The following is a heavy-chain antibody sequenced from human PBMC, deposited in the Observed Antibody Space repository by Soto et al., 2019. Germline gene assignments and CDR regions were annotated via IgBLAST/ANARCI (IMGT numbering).Heavy chain of an antibody. CDR2: ISRGGGTI. CDR1: GFTFSSYE. V-gene: IGHV3-48*03. Sequence: CAASGFTFSSYEMNWVRQAPGKGLEWVSYISRGGGTIYYADSVKGRFTVSRDNAKNSLYLQMNSLRVEDTAVYYCARDDSGWDYWGQGTLVTVSS. D-gene: IGHD5-12*01. CDR3: ARDDSGWDY. J-gene: IGHJ4*02.